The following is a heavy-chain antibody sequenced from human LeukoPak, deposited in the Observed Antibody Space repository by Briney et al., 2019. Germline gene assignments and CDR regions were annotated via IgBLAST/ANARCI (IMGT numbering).Heavy chain of an antibody. V-gene: IGHV3-30*04. CDR2: ISYDGFNK. D-gene: IGHD5-24*01. Sequence: GGSLRLSCAASGFTFSNYAMHWVRQAPGKVLEWVAVISYDGFNKYYADSVKGRFTISRDNSKNTLYLQMNSLRAEDTAVYYCAKSGYNRFDYWGHGTLVTVSS. J-gene: IGHJ4*01. CDR1: GFTFSNYA. CDR3: AKSGYNRFDY.